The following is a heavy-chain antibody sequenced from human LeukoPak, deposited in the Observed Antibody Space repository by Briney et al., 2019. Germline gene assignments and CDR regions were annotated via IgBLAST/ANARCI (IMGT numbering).Heavy chain of an antibody. CDR2: MSSSGGTT. Sequence: GGSLRLSCAASGFTFSSHAMTWVSQAPGKGLEWVSVMSSSGGTTNYADSVRGRFTISRDNSKNTLYLQMNSLRAEDTAVYYCAKKIAAAPTTYSDFWGQGTLVTVSS. D-gene: IGHD6-13*01. V-gene: IGHV3-23*01. CDR3: AKKIAAAPTTYSDF. CDR1: GFTFSSHA. J-gene: IGHJ4*02.